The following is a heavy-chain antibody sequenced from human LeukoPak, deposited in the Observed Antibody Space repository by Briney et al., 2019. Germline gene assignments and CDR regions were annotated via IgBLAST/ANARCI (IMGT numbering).Heavy chain of an antibody. CDR3: ASEDSRAHGFDY. Sequence: GGSLRLSCAASGFTFSSYAMHWVRQAPGKGLEWVAVISYDGSNKYYADSVKGRFTISRDNSKNTLYLQMNSLRAEDTAVYYCASEDSRAHGFDYWGQGTLVTVSS. V-gene: IGHV3-30*04. CDR1: GFTFSSYA. D-gene: IGHD3/OR15-3a*01. CDR2: ISYDGSNK. J-gene: IGHJ4*02.